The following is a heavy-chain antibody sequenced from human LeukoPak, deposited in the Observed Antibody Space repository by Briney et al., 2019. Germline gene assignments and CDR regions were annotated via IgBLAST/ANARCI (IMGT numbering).Heavy chain of an antibody. CDR1: GFTFSSYA. J-gene: IGHJ4*02. Sequence: GGSLRLSCAASGFTFSSYAMHWVRQAPGKGLERVTLISYDGSNKYYADSVKGRFTISRDNSKNTLYLQMNSLRAEDTAVYYCARDPSSSGWYRFDYWGQGALVTVSS. D-gene: IGHD6-19*01. V-gene: IGHV3-30-3*01. CDR2: ISYDGSNK. CDR3: ARDPSSSGWYRFDY.